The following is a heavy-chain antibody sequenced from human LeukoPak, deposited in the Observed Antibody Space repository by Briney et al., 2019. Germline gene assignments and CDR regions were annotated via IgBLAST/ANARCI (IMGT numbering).Heavy chain of an antibody. Sequence: PSETLSLTCIVSDGSICSSSHYWGWIRQPPGRGLEWIGSIFYSGSTYYNPSLKSRVTISVDTSKNQFSLKLSSVTAADTAVYYCARDLAYRSSLRGTFDIWGQGTKVTVSS. CDR2: IFYSGST. V-gene: IGHV4-39*07. D-gene: IGHD6-19*01. CDR3: ARDLAYRSSLRGTFDI. J-gene: IGHJ3*02. CDR1: DGSICSSSHY.